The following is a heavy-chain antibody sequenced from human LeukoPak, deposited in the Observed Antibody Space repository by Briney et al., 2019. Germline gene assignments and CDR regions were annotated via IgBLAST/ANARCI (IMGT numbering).Heavy chain of an antibody. CDR3: ARGPRAYCSSTSCYPYYYYYYYMDV. CDR2: INHSGGT. V-gene: IGHV4-34*01. Sequence: KPSETLPLTCAVYGGSFSGYYWSWIRQPPGKGLEWIGEINHSGGTNYNPSLKSRVTISVDTSKNQFSLKLSSVTAADTAVYYCARGPRAYCSSTSCYPYYYYYYYMDVWGKGTTVTVSS. J-gene: IGHJ6*03. D-gene: IGHD2-2*01. CDR1: GGSFSGYY.